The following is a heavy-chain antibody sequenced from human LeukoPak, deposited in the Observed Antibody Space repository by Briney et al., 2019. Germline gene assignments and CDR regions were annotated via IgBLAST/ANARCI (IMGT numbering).Heavy chain of an antibody. CDR2: VYDSGTT. V-gene: IGHV4-59*08. CDR1: GDSVSSDY. CDR3: AGRGQRYFRD. Sequence: SETLSLTCTVSGDSVSSDYRSWIRQPPGKRLEWIGYVYDSGTTAYNPSLKSRLTISLDTSKNQFSLNLTSVTAADTAVYYCAGRGQRYFRDWGQGILVTVSS. J-gene: IGHJ1*01.